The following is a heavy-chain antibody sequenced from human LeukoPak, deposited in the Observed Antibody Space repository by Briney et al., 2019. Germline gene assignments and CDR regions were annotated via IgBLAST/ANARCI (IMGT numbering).Heavy chain of an antibody. V-gene: IGHV3-15*01. CDR3: TTEDVDTAMVYFDY. CDR2: IKSKTDGGTT. J-gene: IGHJ4*02. D-gene: IGHD5-18*01. CDR1: GFTFRNAG. Sequence: GGSLRLSCAASGFTFRNAGMSWVRLAPGKGLEWVGRIKSKTDGGTTDYAAPVKGRFTISRDDSKNTLYLQMNSLKTEDTAVYYCTTEDVDTAMVYFDYWGQGTLVTVSS.